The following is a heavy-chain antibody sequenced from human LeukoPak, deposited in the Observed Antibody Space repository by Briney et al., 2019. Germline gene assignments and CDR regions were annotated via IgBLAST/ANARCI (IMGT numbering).Heavy chain of an antibody. CDR1: EFSFSHFA. CDR3: TRDASNFNDFDY. J-gene: IGHJ4*02. D-gene: IGHD5-24*01. V-gene: IGHV3-30*01. CDR2: VSSHGNDG. Sequence: GGSLGLSCAVSEFSFSHFAMHWVRQAPGKGLEWLAVVSSHGNDGYYADSVKGRFTISRDNSKSTLYLQIDSLRPDDTAIYYCTRDASNFNDFDYWGQGTLVTVSS.